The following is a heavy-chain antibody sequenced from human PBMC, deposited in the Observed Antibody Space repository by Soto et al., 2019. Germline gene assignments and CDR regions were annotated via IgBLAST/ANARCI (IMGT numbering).Heavy chain of an antibody. V-gene: IGHV3-23*01. D-gene: IGHD5-18*01. Sequence: LRLSCAASGFTFSSYAMSWVRQAPGKGLEWVSAISGSGGSTYYADSVKGRFTISRDNSKNTLYLQMNSLRAEDTAVYYCAKEPPRRGYSYATLNNQYCLDVQGQVTT. CDR2: ISGSGGST. CDR1: GFTFSSYA. CDR3: AKEPPRRGYSYATLNNQYCLDV. J-gene: IGHJ6*02.